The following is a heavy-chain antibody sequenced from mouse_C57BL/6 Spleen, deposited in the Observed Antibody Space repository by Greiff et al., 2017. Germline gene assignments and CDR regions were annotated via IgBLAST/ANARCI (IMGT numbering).Heavy chain of an antibody. D-gene: IGHD1-1*01. CDR1: GFTFSSYA. V-gene: IGHV5-4*01. CDR2: ISDGGSYT. J-gene: IGHJ3*01. Sequence: EVKVVESGGGLVKPGGSLKLSCAASGFTFSSYAMSWVRQTPEKRLEWVATISDGGSYTYYPDNVKGRFPISRDNAKNNLYLQMSHLKSEDTAMYYCARDITTVVDFAYWGQGTLVTVSA. CDR3: ARDITTVVDFAY.